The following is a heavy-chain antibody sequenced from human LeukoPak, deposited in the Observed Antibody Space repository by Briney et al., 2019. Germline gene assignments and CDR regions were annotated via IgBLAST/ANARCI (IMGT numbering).Heavy chain of an antibody. V-gene: IGHV3-64*01. CDR1: GFTFSSYA. CDR3: ARVRVGNWFDP. CDR2: ISSNGGST. J-gene: IGHJ5*02. Sequence: GSLRLSCAASGFTFSSYAMHWVRQAPGKGLEYVSAISSNGGSTYYANSVKGRFTISRDNSKNTLYLQMGSLRAEDMAVYYCARVRVGNWFDPWGQGTLVTVSS.